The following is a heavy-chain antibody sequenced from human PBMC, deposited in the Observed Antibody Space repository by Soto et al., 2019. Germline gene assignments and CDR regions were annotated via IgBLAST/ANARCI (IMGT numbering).Heavy chain of an antibody. CDR1: RGTFSSYT. CDR3: ARGVVVAAPFDY. CDR2: IIPILGIA. Sequence: QVQLVQSGAEVKKPGSSVKVSCKASRGTFSSYTISWVRQAPGQGLEWMGRIIPILGIANYAQKFQGRVTITADKSTSTAYMELSSLRSEDTAVYYCARGVVVAAPFDYWGQGTLVTVSS. V-gene: IGHV1-69*02. D-gene: IGHD2-15*01. J-gene: IGHJ4*02.